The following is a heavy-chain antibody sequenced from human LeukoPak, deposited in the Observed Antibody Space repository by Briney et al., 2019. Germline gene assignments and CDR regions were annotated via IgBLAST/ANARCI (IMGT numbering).Heavy chain of an antibody. CDR2: ISGSGGST. CDR1: GFTFSSYA. CDR3: AKGRWLQGELLQKNRYYFDY. J-gene: IGHJ4*02. D-gene: IGHD1-26*01. Sequence: GGSLRLSCAASGFTFSSYAMSWVRRAPGKGLEWVSGISGSGGSTYYADSVKGRFTISRDNSKNTLYLQMNSLRAEDTAVYYCAKGRWLQGELLQKNRYYFDYWGQGTLVTVSS. V-gene: IGHV3-23*01.